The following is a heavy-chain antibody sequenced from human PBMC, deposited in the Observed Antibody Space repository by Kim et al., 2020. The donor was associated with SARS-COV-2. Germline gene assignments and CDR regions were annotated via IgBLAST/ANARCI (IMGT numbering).Heavy chain of an antibody. CDR2: MKQDGSEK. CDR3: ARGDTSLDVLTGYYS. V-gene: IGHV3-7*01. D-gene: IGHD3-9*01. J-gene: IGHJ5*01. Sequence: GGSLRRSCAASGCTFSSYWMKWVRQAPGKGLEWVANMKQDGSEKYYVDSVKGRFTISRDNAKNSLYLQMNSLRAEDTAVYYCARGDTSLDVLTGYYS. CDR1: GCTFSSYW.